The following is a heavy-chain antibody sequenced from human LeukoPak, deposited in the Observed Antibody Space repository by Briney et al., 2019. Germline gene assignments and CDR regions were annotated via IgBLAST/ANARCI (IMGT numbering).Heavy chain of an antibody. CDR1: GFPFSTYD. Sequence: GGSLRLSCPASGFPFSTYDMTWVRQAPGKGLEWVSAIRVTDGSAYYANSVKGRFTISRDNSKNTLYLQMNSLRAEDTAKYYCAKGSCSSHICYYFYYMDVWGKGTTVTVSS. CDR3: AKGSCSSHICYYFYYMDV. D-gene: IGHD3-10*01. V-gene: IGHV3-23*01. J-gene: IGHJ6*03. CDR2: IRVTDGSA.